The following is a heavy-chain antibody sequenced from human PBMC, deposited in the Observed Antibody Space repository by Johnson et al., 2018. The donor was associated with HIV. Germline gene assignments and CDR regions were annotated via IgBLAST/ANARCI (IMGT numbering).Heavy chain of an antibody. CDR3: ARIGLPYYYGSGSYSHDAFDI. J-gene: IGHJ3*02. CDR1: GFTLSSYG. D-gene: IGHD3-10*01. CDR2: ISYDGSNK. Sequence: QVQLVESGGGVVQPGGSLRLSCAASGFTLSSYGMHWVRQAPDKGLEWVAVISYDGSNKYYADSVKGRFTISRDNSKNTLYLQMNSLRAEDTAVYYCARIGLPYYYGSGSYSHDAFDIWGQGTMVTVSS. V-gene: IGHV3-30*19.